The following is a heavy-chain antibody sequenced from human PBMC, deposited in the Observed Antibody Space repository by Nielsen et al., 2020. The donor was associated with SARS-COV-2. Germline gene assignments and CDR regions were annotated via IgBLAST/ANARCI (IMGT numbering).Heavy chain of an antibody. J-gene: IGHJ4*02. Sequence: GEPLKISCAASGFSFSTYAMSWVRQAPGKGLEWVSSVSNGGGDTYCADSVKGRFTISRDNSKNTLFLQLSSLRADDTAVYYCARQIGSCRGGACYFDYWGQGALVTVSS. D-gene: IGHD2-15*01. CDR1: GFSFSTYA. CDR2: VSNGGGDT. CDR3: ARQIGSCRGGACYFDY. V-gene: IGHV3-23*01.